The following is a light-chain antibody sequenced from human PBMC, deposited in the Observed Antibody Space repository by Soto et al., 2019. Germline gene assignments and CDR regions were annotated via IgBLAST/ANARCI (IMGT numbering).Light chain of an antibody. CDR1: QSVNTN. V-gene: IGKV3-15*01. CDR2: GAS. CDR3: QQYNNWPSWT. J-gene: IGKJ1*01. Sequence: EIVVTQSPATLSVSPGERATLSCRASQSVNTNFAWYQQKPGQAPRLLIYGASTRATGIPARFSGSGSGTEFTLTISSLRSEDFAVYYCQQYNNWPSWTFGQGTKVDI.